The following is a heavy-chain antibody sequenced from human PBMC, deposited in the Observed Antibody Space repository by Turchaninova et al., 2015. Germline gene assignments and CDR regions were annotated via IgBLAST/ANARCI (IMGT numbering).Heavy chain of an antibody. CDR2: ISANKGNT. D-gene: IGHD3-16*01. CDR3: ARDSTPMIPFGWFDP. CDR1: GYTFTSYC. J-gene: IGHJ5*02. V-gene: IGHV1-18*04. Sequence: QVQLVQSGAEGKKPGASVKVACKATGYTFTSYCISGVRQAPGQGLEWMGWISANKGNTIYAQKVQGRVTMTTDTSTTTAYMELRSLTFDDTAVYYCARDSTPMIPFGWFDPWGQGTLVTVSS.